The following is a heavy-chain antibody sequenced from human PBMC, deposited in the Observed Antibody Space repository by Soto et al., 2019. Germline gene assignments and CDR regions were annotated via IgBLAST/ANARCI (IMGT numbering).Heavy chain of an antibody. D-gene: IGHD3-9*01. CDR1: GFTFSSYS. Sequence: GGSLRLSCAASGFTFSSYSMNWVRQAPGKGLEWVSSISSSSSYIYYADSVKGRFTISRDNAKNSLYLQMNSLRAEDTAVYYCARAVTYYDILTGYYEASGYMDVWGKGTTVTVSS. J-gene: IGHJ6*03. CDR2: ISSSSSYI. CDR3: ARAVTYYDILTGYYEASGYMDV. V-gene: IGHV3-21*01.